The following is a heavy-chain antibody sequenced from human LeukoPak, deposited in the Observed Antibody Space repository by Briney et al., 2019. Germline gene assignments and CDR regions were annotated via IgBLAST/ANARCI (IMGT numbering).Heavy chain of an antibody. CDR2: IYPGDSDT. Sequence: GESLKISCRGSGYSFTNYWIGWVRQMPGKGLEWMGIIYPGDSDTRYSPSFQGQVTISADKSISTAYLQWSSLKASDTAMYYCARRITSNWFDTWGQGTLVTVSS. J-gene: IGHJ5*02. CDR1: GYSFTNYW. CDR3: ARRITSNWFDT. V-gene: IGHV5-51*01.